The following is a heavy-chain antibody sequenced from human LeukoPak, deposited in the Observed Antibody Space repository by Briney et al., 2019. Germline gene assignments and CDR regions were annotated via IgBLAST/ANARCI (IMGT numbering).Heavy chain of an antibody. D-gene: IGHD6-13*01. V-gene: IGHV5-51*01. Sequence: GESLKISCKGSGYSFTSYWIGWVRQMPGKGLEWMGIIYPGDSDTGYSPSFQGQVTISADKSIGTAYLQWSSLKASDTAMYYCARRGPIAAAGSDYWGQGTLVTVSS. J-gene: IGHJ4*02. CDR3: ARRGPIAAAGSDY. CDR1: GYSFTSYW. CDR2: IYPGDSDT.